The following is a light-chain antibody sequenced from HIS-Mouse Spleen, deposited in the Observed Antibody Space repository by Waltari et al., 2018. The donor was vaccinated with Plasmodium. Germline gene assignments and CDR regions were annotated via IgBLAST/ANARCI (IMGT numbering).Light chain of an antibody. CDR1: SRDVGSYNL. Sequence: QSALTQPASVSGSPGQSITISCTGTSRDVGSYNLVSWYQQHPGKAPQLMIYERSKRPSGVSNRFSGSKSGNTASLTISGLQAEDEADYYCCSYAGSRMVFGGGTKLTVL. V-gene: IGLV2-23*01. J-gene: IGLJ2*01. CDR3: CSYAGSRMV. CDR2: ERS.